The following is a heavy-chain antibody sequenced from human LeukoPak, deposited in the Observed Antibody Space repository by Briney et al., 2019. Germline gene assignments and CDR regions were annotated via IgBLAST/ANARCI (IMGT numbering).Heavy chain of an antibody. Sequence: GGSLRLSCAASGFTFSSYWIHSVRQAPGKGLGWVSRINRDGRSTSYADCVKGRFTISIHNAKNNLYQQTDSLRAAETGVYVCARAGGNPSKTLDYWGQGTLVTVSS. V-gene: IGHV3-74*01. CDR2: INRDGRST. CDR1: GFTFSSYW. CDR3: ARAGGNPSKTLDY. D-gene: IGHD4-23*01. J-gene: IGHJ4*02.